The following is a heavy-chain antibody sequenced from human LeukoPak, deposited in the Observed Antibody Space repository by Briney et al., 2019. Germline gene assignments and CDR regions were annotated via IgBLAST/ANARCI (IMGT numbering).Heavy chain of an antibody. V-gene: IGHV1-46*01. D-gene: IGHD6-19*01. CDR3: ARGEQWLTLSPLRD. J-gene: IGHJ4*02. CDR2: PSGFST. Sequence: PSGFSTNYAQKFQGRVTMTNATSTRTVYIELSSLSYEDTAVYYCARGEQWLTLSPLRDWGQGTLVTVSS.